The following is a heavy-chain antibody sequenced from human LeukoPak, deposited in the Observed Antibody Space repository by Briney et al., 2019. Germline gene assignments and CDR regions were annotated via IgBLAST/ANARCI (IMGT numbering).Heavy chain of an antibody. V-gene: IGHV1-69*01. J-gene: IGHJ3*02. CDR3: ARAPFTVARPAFDI. D-gene: IGHD2-15*01. Sequence: SVKVSCTASGGTFSSYAISWVRQAPGQGLEWMGGIIPIFGTANYAQKFQGRVTITADESTSTAYMELSSLRSEDTAVYYSARAPFTVARPAFDIWGQGTMVTVSS. CDR2: IIPIFGTA. CDR1: GGTFSSYA.